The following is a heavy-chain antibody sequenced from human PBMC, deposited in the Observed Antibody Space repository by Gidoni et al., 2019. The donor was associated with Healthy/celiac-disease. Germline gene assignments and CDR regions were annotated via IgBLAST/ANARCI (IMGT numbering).Heavy chain of an antibody. Sequence: QVQLVESGGGVVQPGRSLRLSCSGAGFTFRSYAMHWVRQAPGKGLEWVAVISYDGSNKYYADSVKGRFTISRDNSKNTLYLQMNSLRAEDTAVYYCARDPDCGGDCYSGAFDIWGQGTMVTVSS. CDR2: ISYDGSNK. CDR3: ARDPDCGGDCYSGAFDI. V-gene: IGHV3-30-3*01. D-gene: IGHD2-21*02. J-gene: IGHJ3*02. CDR1: GFTFRSYA.